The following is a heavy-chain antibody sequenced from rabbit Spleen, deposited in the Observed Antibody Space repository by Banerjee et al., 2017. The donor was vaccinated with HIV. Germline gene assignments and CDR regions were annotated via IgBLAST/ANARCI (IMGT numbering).Heavy chain of an antibody. Sequence: QEQLVESGGGLVKPGASLTLTCKASGFSFSSGDDMCWVRQAPGKGLEWIGCIPTGYGGAYYGSWAKDRFTISKTSSTVDLKMTSLTVADTATYFCARETSSGWGIVSFYFSLWGPGTLVTVS. CDR1: GFSFSSGDD. CDR2: IPTGYGGA. V-gene: IGHV1S45*01. CDR3: ARETSSGWGIVSFYFSL. J-gene: IGHJ4*01. D-gene: IGHD4-1*01.